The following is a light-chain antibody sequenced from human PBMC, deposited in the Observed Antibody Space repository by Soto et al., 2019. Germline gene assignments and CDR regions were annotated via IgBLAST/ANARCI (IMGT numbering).Light chain of an antibody. J-gene: IGKJ1*01. Sequence: EIVLTQSPDSLSLSPGERATLSCRASQNVDNNYLNWYQQRPGLAPRLLIYGASIRATGIPDRFSGSGSGTDFTLTISRLEPEDFAVYYCQQSAHSPRMFGQGTKVEVK. V-gene: IGKV3-20*01. CDR2: GAS. CDR1: QNVDNNY. CDR3: QQSAHSPRM.